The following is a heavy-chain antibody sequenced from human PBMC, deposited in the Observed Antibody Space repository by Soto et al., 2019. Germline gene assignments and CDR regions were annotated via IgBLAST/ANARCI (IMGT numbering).Heavy chain of an antibody. D-gene: IGHD3-10*01. CDR2: ISYDGSNK. CDR1: GFTFSSYG. J-gene: IGHJ4*02. V-gene: IGHV3-30*18. Sequence: GGSLRLSCAASGFTFSSYGMHWVRQAPGKGLEWVAVISYDGSNKYYADSVKGRFTISRDNSKNTLYLQMNSLRAEDTAVYYCAKDGRFTMVRGVITARAFFDYWGQGTLGTVSS. CDR3: AKDGRFTMVRGVITARAFFDY.